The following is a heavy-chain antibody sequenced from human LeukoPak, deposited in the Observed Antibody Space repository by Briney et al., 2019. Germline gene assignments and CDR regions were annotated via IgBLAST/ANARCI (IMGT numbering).Heavy chain of an antibody. J-gene: IGHJ4*02. Sequence: AGGSLRLSCAASGSILSNYAMSWVRQAPGKGLEWVAVIWYDGSNKYYADSVKGRFTISRDNSKNTLYLQMNSLRAEDTAVYYCARGDRRGYSYGYPGYWGQGTLVTVSS. V-gene: IGHV3-33*08. CDR1: GSILSNYA. CDR3: ARGDRRGYSYGYPGY. D-gene: IGHD5-18*01. CDR2: IWYDGSNK.